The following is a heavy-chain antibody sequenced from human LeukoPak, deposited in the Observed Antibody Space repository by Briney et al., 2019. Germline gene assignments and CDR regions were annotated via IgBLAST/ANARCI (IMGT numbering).Heavy chain of an antibody. CDR2: IYDSGST. CDR3: ARGYYYGSGSYGEGAYDI. V-gene: IGHV4-59*08. Sequence: SETLSLTCTLSGGSISSNYWSWIRQSPGKGLEWIGYIYDSGSTNYNPSLKSRVTISVDTSKNQFSLKLSSVTAADTAVYYCARGYYYGSGSYGEGAYDIWGQGTMVTVSS. J-gene: IGHJ3*02. D-gene: IGHD3-10*01. CDR1: GGSISSNY.